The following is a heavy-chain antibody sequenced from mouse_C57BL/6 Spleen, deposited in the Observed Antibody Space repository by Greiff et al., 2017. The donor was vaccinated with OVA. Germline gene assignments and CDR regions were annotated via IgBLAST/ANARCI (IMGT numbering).Heavy chain of an antibody. J-gene: IGHJ4*01. CDR3: ARDGGKRAMDY. CDR1: GYTFTSYW. V-gene: IGHV1-69*01. CDR2: IDPSDSYT. Sequence: QVQLQQPGAELVMPGASVKLSCKASGYTFTSYWMHWVKQRPGQGLEWIGEIDPSDSYTNYNQKFKGKSTLTVDKSSSTAYMQLSSLTSEDSAVYYCARDGGKRAMDYWGQGTSVTVSS.